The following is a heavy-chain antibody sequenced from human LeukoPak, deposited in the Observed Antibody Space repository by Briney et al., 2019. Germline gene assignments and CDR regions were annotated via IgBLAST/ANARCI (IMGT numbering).Heavy chain of an antibody. Sequence: PSQTLSLTCTVSGGSISSGDYYWSWIRQPPGKGLEWIGYIYYSGSTYYNPSLKSRVTISVDTSKNQFSLKPSSVTAADTAVYYCARDGCGGDCYSDWGQGTLVTVSS. V-gene: IGHV4-30-4*08. D-gene: IGHD2-21*01. CDR2: IYYSGST. CDR3: ARDGCGGDCYSD. J-gene: IGHJ4*02. CDR1: GGSISSGDYY.